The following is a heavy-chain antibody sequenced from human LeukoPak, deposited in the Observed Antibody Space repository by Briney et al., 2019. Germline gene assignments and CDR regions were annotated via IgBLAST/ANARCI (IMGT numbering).Heavy chain of an antibody. D-gene: IGHD1-26*01. CDR3: VRLSWELGDGGVT. CDR2: INSDGSNT. Sequence: GGPLRLSCAASGFTFSSYWMHWVRQAPGKGPVWISRINSDGSNTTYADSVKGRFTISRDNVKNTLYLQMNNLRAEDTAVYYCVRLSWELGDGGVTWGQGTLVTVSS. V-gene: IGHV3-74*01. J-gene: IGHJ5*02. CDR1: GFTFSSYW.